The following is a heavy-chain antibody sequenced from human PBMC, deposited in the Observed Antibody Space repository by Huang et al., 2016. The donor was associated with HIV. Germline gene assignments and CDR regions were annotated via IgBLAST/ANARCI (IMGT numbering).Heavy chain of an antibody. J-gene: IGHJ5*02. D-gene: IGHD6-6*01. CDR1: GGSMSSYY. V-gene: IGHV4-59*01. CDR3: ASASIAARRWFDP. CDR2: IYYSGST. Sequence: QVQLQESGPGLVKPSETLSLTCTVSGGSMSSYYWSWIRQPPGKGLEWIGYIYYSGSTNDNPSLKSRVTISGDTSKNQFSLRLSSVTAADTAVYYCASASIAARRWFDPWGQGSLVTVSS.